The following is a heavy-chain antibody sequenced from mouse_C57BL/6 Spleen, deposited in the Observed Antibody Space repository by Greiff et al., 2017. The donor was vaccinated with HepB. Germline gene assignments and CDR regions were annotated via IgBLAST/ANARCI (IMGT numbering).Heavy chain of an antibody. CDR3: AMGGYDVGVWFAY. D-gene: IGHD2-2*01. CDR1: GYTFTSYW. J-gene: IGHJ3*01. CDR2: IHPSDSDT. V-gene: IGHV1-74*01. Sequence: VQLQQPGAELVKPGASVKVSCKASGYTFTSYWMHWVKQRPGQGLEWIGRIHPSDSDTNYNQKFKGKATLTVDKSSSTAYMQLSSLTSEDSAVYDCAMGGYDVGVWFAYWGQGTLVTVSA.